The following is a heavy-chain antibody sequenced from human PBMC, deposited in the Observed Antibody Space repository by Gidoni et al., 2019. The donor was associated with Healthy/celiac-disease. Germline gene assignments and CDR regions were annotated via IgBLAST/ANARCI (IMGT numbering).Heavy chain of an antibody. CDR2: IYYSGST. CDR1: GGSISSSSYY. V-gene: IGHV4-39*01. J-gene: IGHJ4*02. CDR3: ASRVATDTKIDY. D-gene: IGHD5-12*01. Sequence: QLQLQESGSGLVKPSETLSLTCTVSGGSISSSSYYWGSIRQPPGKGLEWIGSIYYSGSTSYNPSLKSRVTISVDTSKHQFSLKLSSVTAADTAVYYCASRVATDTKIDYWGQGTLVTVSS.